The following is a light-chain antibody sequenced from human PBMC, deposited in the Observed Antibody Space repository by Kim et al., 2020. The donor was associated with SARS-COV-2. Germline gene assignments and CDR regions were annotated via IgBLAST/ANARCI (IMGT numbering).Light chain of an antibody. CDR2: GNN. CDR3: QSYDSRLSAWV. Sequence: QRVTISCAGSSSNIGAGYDVHWYQQPPRRTPKLLIFGNNNRPSGVPDRFSASKSGTSASLAITGLQAEDEADYYCQSYDSRLSAWVFGGGTKVTVL. J-gene: IGLJ3*02. CDR1: SSNIGAGYD. V-gene: IGLV1-40*01.